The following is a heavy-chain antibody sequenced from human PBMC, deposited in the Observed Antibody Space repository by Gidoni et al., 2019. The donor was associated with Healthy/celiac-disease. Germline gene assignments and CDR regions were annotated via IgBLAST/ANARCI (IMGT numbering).Heavy chain of an antibody. CDR3: TTDPGRDGYKTYYYYYLDV. D-gene: IGHD5-12*01. CDR2: IRSKADGGTT. Sequence: EVQLVESGGGLGKAGGSLRLSWSASGFPFMKAWMSRVRQAPRKGLGWVGLIRSKADGGTTDYAAPVKGRFTISRDDSKNPLYLKMNSLKAEDTAVYYCTTDPGRDGYKTYYYYYLDVWGKGTTVTVSS. CDR1: GFPFMKAW. J-gene: IGHJ6*03. V-gene: IGHV3-15*01.